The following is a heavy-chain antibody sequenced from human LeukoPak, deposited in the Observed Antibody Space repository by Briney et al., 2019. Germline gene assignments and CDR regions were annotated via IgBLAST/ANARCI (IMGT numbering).Heavy chain of an antibody. CDR2: IVVGSGNT. CDR1: GFTFTSSA. V-gene: IGHV1-58*01. J-gene: IGHJ5*02. Sequence: ASVKVSCKASGFTFTSSAVQWVRQARGQRLEWIGWIVVGSGNTNYAQKFQERVTITRDMSTSTAYMELSSLRSEDTAVYYCAADPEYYYDSSGLSWGQGTLVTVSS. CDR3: AADPEYYYDSSGLS. D-gene: IGHD3-22*01.